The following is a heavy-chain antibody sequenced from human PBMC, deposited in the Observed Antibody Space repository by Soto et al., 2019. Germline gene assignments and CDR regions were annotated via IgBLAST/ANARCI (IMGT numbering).Heavy chain of an antibody. CDR3: ARGPSGDKVDY. CDR2: IYNGGST. CDR1: GDSISRGDSA. D-gene: IGHD7-27*01. J-gene: IGHJ4*02. V-gene: IGHV4-30-4*01. Sequence: SETLSLTCTVSGDSISRGDSAWSWIRQSPGEGLEWIGHIYNGGSTYNNPSLNSRLSISVDVSKNQFSLQLSSVTAADTALYYCARGPSGDKVDYWGKGTLVTVS.